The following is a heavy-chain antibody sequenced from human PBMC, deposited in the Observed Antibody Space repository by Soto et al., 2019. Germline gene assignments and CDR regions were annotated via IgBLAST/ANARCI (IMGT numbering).Heavy chain of an antibody. CDR2: INSDGSST. J-gene: IGHJ6*03. D-gene: IGHD2-2*01. Sequence: HPGGSLRLSCAASGFTFSSYWMHWVRQAPGKGLVWVSRINSDGSSTSYADSVKGRFTISRDNAKNTLYLQMNSLRAEDTAVYYCARRCSSTSCPPSFMDVCGKGTTVTVSS. CDR1: GFTFSSYW. V-gene: IGHV3-74*01. CDR3: ARRCSSTSCPPSFMDV.